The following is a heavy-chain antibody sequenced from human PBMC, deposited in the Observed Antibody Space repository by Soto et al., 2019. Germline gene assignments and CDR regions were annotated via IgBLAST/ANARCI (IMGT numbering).Heavy chain of an antibody. CDR2: ISGRSVDK. V-gene: IGHV3-23*01. CDR3: ARGRGASHHYFDN. Sequence: EVQVLESGGGLVKPGGSLRLSCAASGFTFSSYAMTWVRQAPGKGLEWVSDISGRSVDKYYADSVKGRFTISRDNSRNTLYLQMSSLRVEDTAVYYCARGRGASHHYFDNWGQGTQVTVSS. D-gene: IGHD3-10*01. J-gene: IGHJ4*02. CDR1: GFTFSSYA.